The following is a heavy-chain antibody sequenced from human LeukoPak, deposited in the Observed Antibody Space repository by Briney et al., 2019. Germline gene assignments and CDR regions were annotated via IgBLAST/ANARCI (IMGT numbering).Heavy chain of an antibody. CDR2: ISWNSGSI. V-gene: IGHV3-9*01. CDR3: AKGDSSGWYGPPNY. Sequence: GGSLRLSCAASGFTFSSYSMNWVRQAPGKGLEWVSGISWNSGSIGYADSVKGRFTISRDNAKNSLYLQMNSLRAEDTALYYCAKGDSSGWYGPPNYWGQGTLVTVSS. D-gene: IGHD6-19*01. J-gene: IGHJ4*02. CDR1: GFTFSSYS.